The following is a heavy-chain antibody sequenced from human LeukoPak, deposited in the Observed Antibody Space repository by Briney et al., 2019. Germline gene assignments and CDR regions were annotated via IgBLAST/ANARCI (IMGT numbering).Heavy chain of an antibody. CDR2: FDPEDGET. CDR3: ATDYYDSSGSD. D-gene: IGHD3-22*01. Sequence: ASVKVSCKVSGYTLTELSMHWGRQAPGKGREGRGGFDPEDGETIYAQKLQGRVTMSEDTSTDKAYMELSSLRSEDTAVYYCATDYYDSSGSDWGQGTLVTVSS. V-gene: IGHV1-24*01. J-gene: IGHJ4*02. CDR1: GYTLTELS.